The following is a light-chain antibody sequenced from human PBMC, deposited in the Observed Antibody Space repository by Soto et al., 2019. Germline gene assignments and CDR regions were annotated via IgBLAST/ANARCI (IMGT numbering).Light chain of an antibody. J-gene: IGKJ2*01. CDR2: AAS. CDR3: QQSYSTPYT. CDR1: QSISSS. Sequence: DIQMTQSPSSLSASVGDRVTITCRASQSISSSLNWYQQKPGKAPKLLIYAASSLQSGVPSRFSGSGSGTDFTLTISSLQPEDFATYYCQQSYSTPYTCGQGTKLEIK. V-gene: IGKV1-39*01.